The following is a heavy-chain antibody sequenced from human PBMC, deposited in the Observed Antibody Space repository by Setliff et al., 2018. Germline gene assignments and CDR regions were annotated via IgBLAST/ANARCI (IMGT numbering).Heavy chain of an antibody. J-gene: IGHJ4*02. D-gene: IGHD5-12*01. CDR2: IYYSGSTS. Sequence: PSETLSLTCTVSGGSISSGGYYWSWIRQHPGKGLEWIGYIYYSGSTSYYNPSLKSRVTISVDTSKNQFSLKLSSVTAADTVVYYCARGGTFRYFDFWGQGAPVTVSS. V-gene: IGHV4-31*03. CDR3: ARGGTFRYFDF. CDR1: GGSISSGGYY.